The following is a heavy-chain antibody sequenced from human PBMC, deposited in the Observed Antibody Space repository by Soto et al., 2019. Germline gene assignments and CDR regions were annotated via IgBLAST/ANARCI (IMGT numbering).Heavy chain of an antibody. CDR1: GGSIRSGGYS. V-gene: IGHV4-30-2*01. CDR3: ARDDVVAQKFDY. J-gene: IGHJ4*02. CDR2: IYHSGST. D-gene: IGHD2-15*01. Sequence: QLQLQESGSGLVKPSQTLSLTCAVSGGSIRSGGYSWSWIRQPPGKGLEWIGYIYHSGSTYYNPSLKSRVTISVDRSKNQFSQKLSSVTAADTAVYYCARDDVVAQKFDYWGQGTLVTVSS.